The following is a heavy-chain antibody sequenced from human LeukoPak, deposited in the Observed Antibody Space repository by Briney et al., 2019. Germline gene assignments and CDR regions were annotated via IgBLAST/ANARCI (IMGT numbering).Heavy chain of an antibody. CDR1: GFTFSSYA. CDR2: ISGSGGGT. J-gene: IGHJ5*01. V-gene: IGHV3-23*01. Sequence: GGSLRLSCAASGFTFSSYAMSWVRQAPGKGLEWVSAISGSGGGTYYADSVKGRFTISRDNSKNTLYLQTDSLRAEDTAVYFCARGTAAAANRNWFDSWGQGTLVTVSS. D-gene: IGHD6-13*01. CDR3: ARGTAAAANRNWFDS.